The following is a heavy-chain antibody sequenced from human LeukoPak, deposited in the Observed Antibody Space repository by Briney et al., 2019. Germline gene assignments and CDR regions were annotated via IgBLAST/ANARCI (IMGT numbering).Heavy chain of an antibody. CDR1: GFTFSSYG. V-gene: IGHV3-30*03. CDR2: ISYDGSNK. CDR3: AISTANWASDY. Sequence: PGRSLRLSCAASGFTFSSYGMHWVRKAPGKGLEWVAVISYDGSNKYYADSVKGRFTISRDNSKNTLYLQMNSLRAEDTAVYYCAISTANWASDYWGQGTLVTVSS. J-gene: IGHJ4*02. D-gene: IGHD7-27*01.